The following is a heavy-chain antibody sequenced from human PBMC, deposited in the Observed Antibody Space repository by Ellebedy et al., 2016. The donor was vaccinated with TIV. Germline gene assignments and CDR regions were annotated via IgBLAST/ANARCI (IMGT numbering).Heavy chain of an antibody. D-gene: IGHD2-15*01. CDR3: TRDPRVADY. CDR1: GFRFSDTY. CDR2: IDGSGTIT. Sequence: PGGSLRLSCAASGFRFSDTYMTWIRQAPGKGLEWLSYIDGSGTITSYIDSVKGRFTISRDNAENSLYLQMNSLTVEDTAVYYCTRDPRVADYWGQGTLVTVAS. J-gene: IGHJ4*02. V-gene: IGHV3-11*01.